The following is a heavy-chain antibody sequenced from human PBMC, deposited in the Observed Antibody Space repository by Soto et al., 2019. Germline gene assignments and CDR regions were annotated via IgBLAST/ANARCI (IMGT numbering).Heavy chain of an antibody. J-gene: IGHJ4*02. Sequence: SGPTLVNPTQTLTLTCTFSGFSLSTSGVGVGWIRQPPGKALEWLALIYWNDDKRYSPSLKSRLTITKDTSKNQVVLTMTNMDPVETATYYCAHRPCGGDCYRAATYYFDYWGQGTLVTASS. CDR2: IYWNDDK. D-gene: IGHD2-21*02. CDR1: GFSLSTSGVG. V-gene: IGHV2-5*01. CDR3: AHRPCGGDCYRAATYYFDY.